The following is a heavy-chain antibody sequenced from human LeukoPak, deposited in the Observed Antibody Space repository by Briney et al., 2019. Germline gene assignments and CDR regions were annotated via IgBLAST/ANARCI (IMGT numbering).Heavy chain of an antibody. Sequence: GGSLRLSCAASGFTFSSYSMNWVRQAPGKGLEWVGFIRSKIYGGTPEYAASVKGRFTISRDDSQGIAYLQMNSLITEVTAVYYCSRDHTPYYWGQGTLVTVSS. CDR1: GFTFSSYS. J-gene: IGHJ4*02. CDR3: SRDHTPYY. CDR2: IRSKIYGGTP. V-gene: IGHV3-49*04.